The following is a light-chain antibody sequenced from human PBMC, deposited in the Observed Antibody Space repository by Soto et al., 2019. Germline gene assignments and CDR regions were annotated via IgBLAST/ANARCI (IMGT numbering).Light chain of an antibody. V-gene: IGKV1-39*01. CDR2: AAS. CDR3: QQSYSTLFT. Sequence: DIQMTQSPSSLSASIGDRVTITCRASQSITKYLNWYQQKPGKAPKLLISAASNLQSGFPSRFSGSGSGTDFTLTIHSLQPDDFATYYCQQSYSTLFTFGGGNKVEIK. J-gene: IGKJ4*01. CDR1: QSITKY.